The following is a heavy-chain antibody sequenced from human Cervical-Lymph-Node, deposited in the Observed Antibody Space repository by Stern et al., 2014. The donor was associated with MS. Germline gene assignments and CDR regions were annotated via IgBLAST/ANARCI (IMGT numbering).Heavy chain of an antibody. V-gene: IGHV1-46*01. CDR2: INPSGGST. CDR3: AREVAGHRLGMMDV. Sequence: DQLVESGAEVKKPGASVKVSCKASGYTFINYYMHWVRQAPGQGLECMGIINPSGGSTSYAQKFQGRVTMTRDTSTSTVYMELSSLRSEDTAVYYCAREVAGHRLGMMDVWGQGTTVTVSS. D-gene: IGHD6-19*01. J-gene: IGHJ6*02. CDR1: GYTFINYY.